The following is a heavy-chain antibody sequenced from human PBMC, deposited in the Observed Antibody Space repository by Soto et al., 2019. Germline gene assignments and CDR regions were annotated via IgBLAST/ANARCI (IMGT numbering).Heavy chain of an antibody. J-gene: IGHJ4*01. CDR3: ARGEQYSGRIFDY. CDR2: TYYRSKWYY. CDR1: GDSVSGNSAG. D-gene: IGHD1-26*01. V-gene: IGHV6-1*01. Sequence: SQTLSLTCALTGDSVSGNSAGWSWVRQSPSRGLEWLGRTYYRSKWYYEYAVSVRGRITINPDTSKNQYSLQLNSVTPEDTAVYFCARGEQYSGRIFDYWGQGTLVTVSS.